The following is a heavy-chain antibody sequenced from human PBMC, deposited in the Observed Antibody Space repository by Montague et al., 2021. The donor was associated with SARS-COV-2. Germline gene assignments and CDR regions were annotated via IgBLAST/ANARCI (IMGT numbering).Heavy chain of an antibody. CDR1: GFTFADYA. V-gene: IGHV3-43*02. J-gene: IGHJ6*02. D-gene: IGHD2-15*01. CDR3: AKDLFSSIYYYYAMDV. CDR2: INRNGGST. Sequence: SLRLSCAASGFTFADYAMHWVRQVPGKGLQWVSLINRNGGSTYYADSVKGRFTISRDNSKNSLYLQMNSLRPEDTALYVCAKDLFSSIYYYYAMDVWGQGTTVTVSS.